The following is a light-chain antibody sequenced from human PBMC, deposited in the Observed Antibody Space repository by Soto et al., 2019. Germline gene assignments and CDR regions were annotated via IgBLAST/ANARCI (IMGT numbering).Light chain of an antibody. V-gene: IGKV3-11*01. CDR3: QQRSNWPPLT. J-gene: IGKJ4*01. CDR1: QSVSSY. Sequence: EIVLTQSPVTLSLSPGERATLSCRASQSVSSYLAWYQQKPGQAPRLLIYDASNRATGIPARFSGSGSGTDFTLTISSLEPEAFAVYYCQQRSNWPPLTFGGGTKVEIK. CDR2: DAS.